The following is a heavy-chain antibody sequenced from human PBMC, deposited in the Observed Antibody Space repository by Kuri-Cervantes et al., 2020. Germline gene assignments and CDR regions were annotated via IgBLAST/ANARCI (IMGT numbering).Heavy chain of an antibody. V-gene: IGHV3-23*01. CDR3: AKDMAY. CDR2: ISGSGGTT. Sequence: GESLKISCAASGFTFSSYAMCWVRQAPGKGLEWVSAISGSGGTTYSADYVKGRFTISRDNSKNTLFLQMNTLRAEDTAVYYCAKDMAYWGQGTLVTVSS. J-gene: IGHJ4*02. D-gene: IGHD3-10*01. CDR1: GFTFSSYA.